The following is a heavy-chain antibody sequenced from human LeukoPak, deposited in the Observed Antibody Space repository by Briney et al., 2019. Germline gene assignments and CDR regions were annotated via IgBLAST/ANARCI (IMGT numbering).Heavy chain of an antibody. V-gene: IGHV4-39*07. CDR2: IYYSGST. D-gene: IGHD3-16*01. J-gene: IGHJ6*03. CDR3: ARGFVSYYYMDV. CDR1: GGSISSSSYY. Sequence: PSETLSLTCNVSGGSISSSSYYWGWIRQPPGKGLEWIGSIYYSGSTYYNPSLKSRVTISVDTSKNQFSLKLSSVTAADTAVYYCARGFVSYYYMDVWGKGTTVTVSS.